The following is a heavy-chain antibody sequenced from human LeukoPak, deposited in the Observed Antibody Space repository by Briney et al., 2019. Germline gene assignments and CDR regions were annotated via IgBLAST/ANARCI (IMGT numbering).Heavy chain of an antibody. CDR1: GFTFSSYG. Sequence: GGSLRLSCAASGFTFSSYGMHWVRQAPGKGLEWVAFIQYDGSNKYYADSVKGRFTISRDNSKNTLYLQMNSLRAEDTAVYYCAKDAGSGSYAVYWGQGALVTVSS. CDR2: IQYDGSNK. D-gene: IGHD3-10*01. V-gene: IGHV3-30*02. CDR3: AKDAGSGSYAVY. J-gene: IGHJ4*02.